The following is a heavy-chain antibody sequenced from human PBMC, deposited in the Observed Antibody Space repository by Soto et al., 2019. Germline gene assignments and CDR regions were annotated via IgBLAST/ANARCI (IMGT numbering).Heavy chain of an antibody. Sequence: EVQLLESGGGLVQPGGSLRLSCAASGFIFKNYAMNWVRQAPGKGLEWVASLGSDTHYADSVKGRFTISRDISKNTLYLQTNSLRVDDTAVYYCARDAYGGNSRCDWFDPWGQGTLVSVSS. J-gene: IGHJ5*02. V-gene: IGHV3-23*01. CDR1: GFIFKNYA. CDR3: ARDAYGGNSRCDWFDP. CDR2: LGSDT. D-gene: IGHD4-17*01.